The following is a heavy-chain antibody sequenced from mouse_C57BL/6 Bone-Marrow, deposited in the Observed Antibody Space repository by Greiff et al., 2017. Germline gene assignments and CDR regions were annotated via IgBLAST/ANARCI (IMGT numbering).Heavy chain of an antibody. CDR1: GYTFTSYW. D-gene: IGHD3-2*02. CDR2: IDPSDSYT. Sequence: QVQLQQPGAELVMPGASVKLSCKASGYTFTSYWMHWVKQRPGQGLEWIGEIDPSDSYTNYNQKFKGKSTLTVDKSSSTAYMQLSSLTSEDSAVYYCARKASSGYVAYWGQGTLVTVSA. CDR3: ARKASSGYVAY. V-gene: IGHV1-69*01. J-gene: IGHJ3*01.